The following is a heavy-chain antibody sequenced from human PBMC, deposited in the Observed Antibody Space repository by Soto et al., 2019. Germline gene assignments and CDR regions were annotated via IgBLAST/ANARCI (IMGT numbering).Heavy chain of an antibody. CDR1: GFTFDDYA. CDR3: AKSPSYYGDFDY. V-gene: IGHV3-9*01. J-gene: IGHJ4*02. D-gene: IGHD4-17*01. Sequence: EVQLVESGGGLVQPGRSLRLSCAASGFTFDDYAMHWVRQAPGKGLEWVSGISWNSGRIGYADSGKGRLTISRDNAKNSLYLQMNSLRAEDTALYYCAKSPSYYGDFDYWGQGTLVTVSS. CDR2: ISWNSGRI.